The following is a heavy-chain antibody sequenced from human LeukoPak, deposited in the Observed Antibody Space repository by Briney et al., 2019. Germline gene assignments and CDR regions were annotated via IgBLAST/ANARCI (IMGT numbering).Heavy chain of an antibody. J-gene: IGHJ4*02. V-gene: IGHV3-9*01. Sequence: GRSLRLSCAASGFTFDDYAMHWVRQAPGKGLEWVSGISWNSGSIGYADSVKGRFTISRDNAKNTRYLQMNSLRAEDTAVYFCASGELDSLYYFDYWGQGTLVTVSS. D-gene: IGHD1-1*01. CDR3: ASGELDSLYYFDY. CDR2: ISWNSGSI. CDR1: GFTFDDYA.